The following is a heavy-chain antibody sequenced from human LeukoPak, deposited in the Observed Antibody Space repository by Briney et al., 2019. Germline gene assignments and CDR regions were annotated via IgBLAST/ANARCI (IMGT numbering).Heavy chain of an antibody. V-gene: IGHV3-9*01. Sequence: GGSLRLSCAASGFTFDDYAMHWVRQAPEKGLEWVSGISWNSGSIGYADSVKGRFTISRDNAKNSLYLQMNSLRAEDTALYYCAKDHGSGSYLVYYFDYWGQGTLVTVSS. D-gene: IGHD3-10*01. CDR3: AKDHGSGSYLVYYFDY. CDR2: ISWNSGSI. CDR1: GFTFDDYA. J-gene: IGHJ4*02.